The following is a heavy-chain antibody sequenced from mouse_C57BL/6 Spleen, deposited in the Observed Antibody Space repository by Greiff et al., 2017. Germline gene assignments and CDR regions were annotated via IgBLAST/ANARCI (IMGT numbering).Heavy chain of an antibody. CDR2: ISDGGSYT. D-gene: IGHD3-1*01. Sequence: DVMLVESGGGLVKPGGSLKLSCAASGFTFSSYAMSWVRQTREKRLEWVATISDGGSYTYYPDNVKGRFTISRDNAKNNLYLQMRHLKAEDTAMYYCARDRGTGLFDYWGQGTTLTVSS. CDR1: GFTFSSYA. CDR3: ARDRGTGLFDY. V-gene: IGHV5-4*01. J-gene: IGHJ2*01.